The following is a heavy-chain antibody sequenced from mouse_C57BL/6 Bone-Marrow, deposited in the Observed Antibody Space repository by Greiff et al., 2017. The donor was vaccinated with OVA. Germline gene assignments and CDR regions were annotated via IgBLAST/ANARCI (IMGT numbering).Heavy chain of an antibody. CDR1: GYTFTSYG. D-gene: IGHD2-3*01. Sequence: VQLQQSGAELARPGASVKLSCKASGYTFTSYGISWVKQRTGQGLEWIGEIYPRSGNTYYTEKFKGKATLTADKSSSTAYMELRSLTSEDSAVYFCARPDGSWFAYWGQGTLVTVSA. CDR3: ARPDGSWFAY. V-gene: IGHV1-81*01. CDR2: IYPRSGNT. J-gene: IGHJ3*01.